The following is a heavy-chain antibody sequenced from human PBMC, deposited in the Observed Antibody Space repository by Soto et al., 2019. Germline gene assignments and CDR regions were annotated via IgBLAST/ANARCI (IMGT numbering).Heavy chain of an antibody. V-gene: IGHV1-18*01. D-gene: IGHD3-22*01. Sequence: ASVKVSCKASGYRFTNHGISWVRQAPGQGLEWMGWISGNDGKTKYARKFQGRVTMTTDRSTSTAYMELRSLRSDDTAVYYCARAFFYQGSDSRGYSFDAFDFWGPGTLVTVSS. CDR1: GYRFTNHG. J-gene: IGHJ3*01. CDR3: ARAFFYQGSDSRGYSFDAFDF. CDR2: ISGNDGKT.